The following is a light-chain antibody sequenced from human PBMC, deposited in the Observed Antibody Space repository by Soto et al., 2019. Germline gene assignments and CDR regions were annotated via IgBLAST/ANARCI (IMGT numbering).Light chain of an antibody. J-gene: IGLJ3*02. Sequence: QSVLTQPRSVSGSPGQSVTISCTGTSSDVGDYNYVSWYQQHPGKAPKLMIYDVIKRPSGVPHRFSASKSGNTASLIISGLQAEDEADYYCCSYADKYTWVFGGGTKVTDL. CDR1: SSDVGDYNY. CDR3: CSYADKYTWV. CDR2: DVI. V-gene: IGLV2-11*01.